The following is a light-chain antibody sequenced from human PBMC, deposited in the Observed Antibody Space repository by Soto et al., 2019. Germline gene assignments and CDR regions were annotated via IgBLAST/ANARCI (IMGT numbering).Light chain of an antibody. J-gene: IGKJ1*01. CDR3: HQRQSSPRT. Sequence: EIVLTQSPATLSSSPGETATLSCRASQYVGSRLAWYQHKPGQAPRLLIYYMSKRATGIPARFSGSGSGTDFTLTISSLAPDDFAIYHCHQRQSSPRTFDQGTKVEIK. CDR1: QYVGSR. CDR2: YMS. V-gene: IGKV3-11*01.